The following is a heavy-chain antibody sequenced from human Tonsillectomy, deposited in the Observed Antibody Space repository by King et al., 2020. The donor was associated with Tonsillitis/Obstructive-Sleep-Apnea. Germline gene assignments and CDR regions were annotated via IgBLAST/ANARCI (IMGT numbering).Heavy chain of an antibody. Sequence: VQLVESGGGVVQPGRSLRLSCAASGFTFSSYGMHWVRQAPGKGLEWVAVISYDGSNKYYADSVKGRFTISRDNSKNTLYLQMNSLRAEDTAVYYCAKDEHYYYGSGSYSYFDYWGQGTLVTVSS. CDR1: GFTFSSYG. V-gene: IGHV3-30*18. CDR2: ISYDGSNK. J-gene: IGHJ4*02. CDR3: AKDEHYYYGSGSYSYFDY. D-gene: IGHD3-10*01.